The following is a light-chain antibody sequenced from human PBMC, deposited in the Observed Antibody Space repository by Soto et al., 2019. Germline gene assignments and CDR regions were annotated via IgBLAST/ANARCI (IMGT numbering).Light chain of an antibody. V-gene: IGKV3-15*01. J-gene: IGKJ4*01. Sequence: EIVMTQSPATLSVSPGERATLSCRASQSVSSSLAWYQQKPGQAPWLLIYGASTRATGIPARCSGSGSGTEFTLTISSLQSEDFAVYYCQQYNNWPPLTFGGGTKVEIK. CDR1: QSVSSS. CDR3: QQYNNWPPLT. CDR2: GAS.